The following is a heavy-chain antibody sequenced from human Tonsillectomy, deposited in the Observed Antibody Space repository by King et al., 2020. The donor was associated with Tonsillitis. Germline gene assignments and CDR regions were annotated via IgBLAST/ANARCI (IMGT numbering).Heavy chain of an antibody. D-gene: IGHD6-19*01. CDR3: AKGVGTGTGWSRGDGMDF. CDR1: GFTFSSYG. J-gene: IGHJ6*02. Sequence: VQLVESGGGVVQPGRSLRLSCAASGFTFSSYGMHWVRQAPGKGLEWVAVISYDGSNKYYADSVKGRFTISRDNSKNTLYLQMNSLRAEDTAVFYCAKGVGTGTGWSRGDGMDFWGQGTTVTVSS. V-gene: IGHV3-30*18. CDR2: ISYDGSNK.